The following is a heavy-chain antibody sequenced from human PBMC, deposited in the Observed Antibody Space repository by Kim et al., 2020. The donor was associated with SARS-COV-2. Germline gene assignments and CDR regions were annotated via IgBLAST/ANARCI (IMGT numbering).Heavy chain of an antibody. J-gene: IGHJ5*02. CDR3: ATSTTVTTSGWFDP. CDR1: GYTLTDLS. CDR2: FDPEDGET. D-gene: IGHD4-17*01. Sequence: ASVKVSCKVSGYTLTDLSMHWVRQAPGKGLEWMGGFDPEDGETIYAQKFQGRVTMTEDTSTDTAYMELSSLRSEDTAGYYCATSTTVTTSGWFDPWGQGTLVTVSS. V-gene: IGHV1-24*01.